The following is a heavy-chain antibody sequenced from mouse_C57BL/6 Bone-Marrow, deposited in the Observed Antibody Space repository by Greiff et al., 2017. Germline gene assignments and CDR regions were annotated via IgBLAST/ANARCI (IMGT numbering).Heavy chain of an antibody. CDR3: ARGGPYAAWFAY. Sequence: QVQLQQSVAELARPGASVKLSCKASGYTFTSYGISWVKQRTGQGLEWIGEIYPRSGNTYYNEKFKGKATLTADKSSSTAYMELRSLTSEDSAVYFCARGGPYAAWFAYWGQGTLVTVSA. V-gene: IGHV1-81*01. J-gene: IGHJ3*01. CDR1: GYTFTSYG. D-gene: IGHD1-1*01. CDR2: IYPRSGNT.